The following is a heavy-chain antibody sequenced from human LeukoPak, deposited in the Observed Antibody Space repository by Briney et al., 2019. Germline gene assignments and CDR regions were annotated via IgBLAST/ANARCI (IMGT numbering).Heavy chain of an antibody. CDR1: GVSISTSTNY. CDR2: MFYRWST. V-gene: IGHV4-39*01. CDR3: ARQGGWGGAASLIEF. J-gene: IGHJ4*02. D-gene: IGHD1-26*01. Sequence: PSETLSLTCSVSGVSISTSTNYWAWIRQPPGKGLEWIGSMFYRWSTYYNPSLRSRVTISVDTSKNQFSLKLSSVTASDTAIFYCARQGGWGGAASLIEFWGQGTLVTVSS.